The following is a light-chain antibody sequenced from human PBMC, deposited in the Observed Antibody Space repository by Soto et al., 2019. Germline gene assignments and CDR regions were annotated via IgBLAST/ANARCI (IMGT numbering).Light chain of an antibody. CDR1: SSDVGGYNY. J-gene: IGLJ1*01. CDR3: SSSTSSSTPPYV. V-gene: IGLV2-14*01. CDR2: DVS. Sequence: QSVLTQPASVSGSPGQSITISCTGTSSDVGGYNYVSWYQQHPGKAPKLMIYDVSNRPSGVSNRFSGSKSGNTASLTISGLQAEDDADYYCSSSTSSSTPPYVFGTGTKVTVL.